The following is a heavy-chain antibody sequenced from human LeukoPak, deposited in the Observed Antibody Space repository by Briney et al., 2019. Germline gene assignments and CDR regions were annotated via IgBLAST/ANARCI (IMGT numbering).Heavy chain of an antibody. CDR1: GFTFSSYA. CDR3: AKSTGYSTTGRDFDS. Sequence: GGSLRLSCAASGFTFSSYAMSWVRQAPGKGLEWVSDISGGGDTTFYADSVKGRFTISRDNSKNTLYLQLGSLRAEDTAVYYCAKSTGYSTTGRDFDSWGRGTLVTVSS. D-gene: IGHD6-13*01. CDR2: ISGGGDTT. J-gene: IGHJ4*02. V-gene: IGHV3-23*01.